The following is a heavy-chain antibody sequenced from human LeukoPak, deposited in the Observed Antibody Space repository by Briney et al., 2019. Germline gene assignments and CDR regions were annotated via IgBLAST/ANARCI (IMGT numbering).Heavy chain of an antibody. CDR3: AKSLRITIFGVVALFDY. CDR2: ISGSGGST. J-gene: IGHJ4*02. CDR1: GFTFSSYA. D-gene: IGHD3-3*01. V-gene: IGHV3-23*01. Sequence: GGSLRLSCAASGFTFSSYAMSWVRQAPGKGLEWVSAISGSGGSTYYADSVKGRFTISRDNPKNTLYLQMNSLRAEDTAVYYCAKSLRITIFGVVALFDYWGQGTLVTASS.